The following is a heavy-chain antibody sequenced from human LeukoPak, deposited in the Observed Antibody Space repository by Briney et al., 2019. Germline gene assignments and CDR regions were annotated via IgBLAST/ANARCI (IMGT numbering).Heavy chain of an antibody. J-gene: IGHJ3*02. CDR2: INPSGGST. V-gene: IGHV1-46*01. Sequence: ASVKVSCKASGYTFTSYYMHWVRQAPGQGLEWMGIINPSGGSTSYAQKFQGRVTMTRDTSTSTVYMELSSLRSEDTAVYYCARDLYYYDSSGYDRHAFDIWGQGTTVTVSS. CDR1: GYTFTSYY. CDR3: ARDLYYYDSSGYDRHAFDI. D-gene: IGHD3-22*01.